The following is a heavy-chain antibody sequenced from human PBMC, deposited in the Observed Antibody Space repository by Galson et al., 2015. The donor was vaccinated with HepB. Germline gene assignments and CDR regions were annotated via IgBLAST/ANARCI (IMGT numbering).Heavy chain of an antibody. CDR2: ISGSGGST. CDR3: AAGLAVAGTGGSTLFD. Sequence: SLRLSCAASGFTFSSYAMSWVRQAPGKGLEWVSAISGSGGSTYYADSVKGRFTISRDNSKNTLYLQMNSLRAEDTAVYYCAAGLAVAGTGGSTLFDWGQGTLVTVSS. J-gene: IGHJ4*02. CDR1: GFTFSSYA. D-gene: IGHD6-19*01. V-gene: IGHV3-23*01.